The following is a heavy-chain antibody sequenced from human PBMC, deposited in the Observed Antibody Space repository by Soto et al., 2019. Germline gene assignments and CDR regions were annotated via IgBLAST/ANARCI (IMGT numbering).Heavy chain of an antibody. Sequence: QVKLVESGGGVVQPGRSLRLSCEASGFIFNDYGMHWVRQAPGKGLDWVAVISFDGNNKYYAQSVKGRFTISRDNSKNPLFLHMDSLGREDTYVYHSVKVYLDTAVLNSPDAFDFWGQGTMVTVSS. V-gene: IGHV3-30*18. J-gene: IGHJ3*01. D-gene: IGHD5-18*01. CDR2: ISFDGNNK. CDR1: GFIFNDYG. CDR3: VKVYLDTAVLNSPDAFDF.